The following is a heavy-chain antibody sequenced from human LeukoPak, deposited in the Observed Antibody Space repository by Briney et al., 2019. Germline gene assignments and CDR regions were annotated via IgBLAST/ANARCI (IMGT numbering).Heavy chain of an antibody. CDR1: GYTFTGYY. V-gene: IGHV1-2*02. CDR2: INPNSGGT. J-gene: IGHJ4*02. CDR3: ARVDDYVWGSYRLFDY. Sequence: ASVKVSCKASGYTFTGYYMHWVRQAPRQGLEWMGWINPNSGGTNYAQKFQGRVTMTRDTSISTAYMELSRLRSDDTAVYYCARVDDYVWGSYRLFDYWGQGTLVTVSS. D-gene: IGHD3-16*02.